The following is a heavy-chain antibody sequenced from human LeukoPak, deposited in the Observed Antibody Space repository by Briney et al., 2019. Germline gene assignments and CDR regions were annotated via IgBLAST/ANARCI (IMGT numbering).Heavy chain of an antibody. CDR3: AKEYTYYYDSSGYMVT. J-gene: IGHJ4*02. D-gene: IGHD3-22*01. V-gene: IGHV3-23*01. CDR2: ISGSGGST. CDR1: GFTFSSYA. Sequence: PGGSLRLSCAASGFTFSSYAMSWVRQAPGKGLEWVSAISGSGGSTYYADSVKGRFTISRDNSKNTLYLQMNSLRAEDTAVYYCAKEYTYYYDSSGYMVTWGQGTLVTVSS.